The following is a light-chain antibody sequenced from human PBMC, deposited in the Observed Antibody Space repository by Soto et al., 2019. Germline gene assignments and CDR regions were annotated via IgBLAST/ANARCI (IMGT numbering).Light chain of an antibody. CDR3: QQDNSYSGT. J-gene: IGKJ1*01. Sequence: DIKMTQFPSTLSASIGASVTISCRASQNIGRWVAWYTQKPGTAPNLLIYHASNLRGGVPSRVSGGESGTEFTLTLRSLQPDDSATYPGQQDNSYSGTFGQGTKVDIK. CDR2: HAS. V-gene: IGKV1-5*01. CDR1: QNIGRW.